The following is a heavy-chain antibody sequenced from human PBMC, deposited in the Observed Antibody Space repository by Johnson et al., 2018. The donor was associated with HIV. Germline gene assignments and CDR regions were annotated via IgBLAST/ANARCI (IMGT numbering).Heavy chain of an antibody. CDR1: GFSFSSYA. CDR3: ANLLFLQWLAPDDGFDI. Sequence: VQLVESGGGSVQPGGSLRLSCAASGFSFSSYALTWVRQAPGKGLEWVSGISGSGVSTYYADSVKGRFTISRDNSKDTLFLQMDSLRPEATAVYYCANLLFLQWLAPDDGFDIWGQGTMVTVSS. CDR2: ISGSGVST. J-gene: IGHJ3*02. V-gene: IGHV3-23*04. D-gene: IGHD3-3*01.